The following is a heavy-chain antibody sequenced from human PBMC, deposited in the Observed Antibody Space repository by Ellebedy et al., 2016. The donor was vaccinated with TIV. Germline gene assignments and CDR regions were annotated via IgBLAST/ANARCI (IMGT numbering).Heavy chain of an antibody. J-gene: IGHJ4*02. V-gene: IGHV4-31*03. CDR3: AVYYDSSGYYPITYYFDY. Sequence: MPSETLSLTCTVSAGSTSSGGYYLSWIRQHPGKGLEWIGYIYYSGRTYYNPSLKSRVTISVDTSKNQFSLKLSSVTAADTAVYYCAVYYDSSGYYPITYYFDYWGQGTLVTVSS. D-gene: IGHD3-22*01. CDR1: AGSTSSGGYY. CDR2: IYYSGRT.